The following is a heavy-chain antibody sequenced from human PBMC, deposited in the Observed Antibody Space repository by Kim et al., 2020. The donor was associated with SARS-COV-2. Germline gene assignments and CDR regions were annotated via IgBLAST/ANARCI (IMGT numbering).Heavy chain of an antibody. CDR2: IYYSGST. Sequence: SETLSLTCTVSGGSISSSSYYWGWIRQPPGKGLEWIGSIYYSGSTYYNPSLKSRVTISVDTSKNQFSLKLSSVTAADTAVYYCARVLRYYDREKGHWFDPWGQGTLVTVSS. CDR1: GGSISSSSYY. D-gene: IGHD3-22*01. V-gene: IGHV4-39*07. CDR3: ARVLRYYDREKGHWFDP. J-gene: IGHJ5*02.